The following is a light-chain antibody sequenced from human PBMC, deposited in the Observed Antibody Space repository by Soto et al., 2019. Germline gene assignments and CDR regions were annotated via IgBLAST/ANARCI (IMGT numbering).Light chain of an antibody. CDR2: AAS. CDR1: QSISSY. CDR3: QQSYSTPRT. J-gene: IGKJ1*01. V-gene: IGKV1-39*01. Sequence: DIQMTQSPAALSASVGDRVTITCRASQSISSYLNWYQQKPGQAPKLLIYAASSLQSGVPSRFSGSGSGTDFTLTISSLQPEDFATYYCQQSYSTPRTFGQRTNVDIK.